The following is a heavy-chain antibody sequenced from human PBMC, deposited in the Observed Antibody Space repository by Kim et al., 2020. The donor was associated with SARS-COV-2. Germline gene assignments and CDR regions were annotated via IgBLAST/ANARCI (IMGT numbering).Heavy chain of an antibody. V-gene: IGHV4-59*09. Sequence: GSTNSTPSLKSRVTISLDTSKNQFSLKLSPATAADTAVYYCVGGAGWLPDYWGQGTLVTVSS. CDR3: VGGAGWLPDY. CDR2: GST. J-gene: IGHJ4*02. D-gene: IGHD5-12*01.